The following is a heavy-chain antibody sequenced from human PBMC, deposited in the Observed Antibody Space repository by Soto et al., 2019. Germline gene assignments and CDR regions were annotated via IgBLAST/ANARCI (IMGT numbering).Heavy chain of an antibody. Sequence: GGSLRLSCAASGFTFSDHYMDWVRQVPGKGLEWVAVIWYDGSNKYYADSVKGRFTISRDNSKNTLYLQMNSLRAEDTAVYYCARTSYEKGFDPWGKGTLVTVSS. CDR1: GFTFSDHY. D-gene: IGHD3-3*01. J-gene: IGHJ5*02. V-gene: IGHV3-33*08. CDR2: IWYDGSNK. CDR3: ARTSYEKGFDP.